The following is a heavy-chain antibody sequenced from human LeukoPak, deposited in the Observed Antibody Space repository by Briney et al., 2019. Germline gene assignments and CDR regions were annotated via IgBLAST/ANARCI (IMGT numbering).Heavy chain of an antibody. CDR3: AKDQIYGSGSYHYYYYYMDV. Sequence: GGSLRLSCAASGFTFNTYWMSWVRQAPGKGLEWVANIKQDGSEKYSVDSVKGRFTISRDNSKNTLYLQMNSLRAEDTAVYYCAKDQIYGSGSYHYYYYYMDVWGKGTTVTISS. D-gene: IGHD3-10*01. CDR2: IKQDGSEK. V-gene: IGHV3-7*01. CDR1: GFTFNTYW. J-gene: IGHJ6*03.